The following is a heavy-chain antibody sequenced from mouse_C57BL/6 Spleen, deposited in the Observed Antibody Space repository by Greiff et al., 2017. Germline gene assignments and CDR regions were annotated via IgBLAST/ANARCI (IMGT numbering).Heavy chain of an antibody. J-gene: IGHJ1*03. V-gene: IGHV1-82*01. CDR2: VYPGGGDT. Sequence: QVQLKQSGPELVKPGASVKISCKASGYAFSSSWMNWVKQRPGKGLEWIGRVYPGGGDTNYNGKFKGKDTLTADESSSTAYMQLSSLTSEDSAVYFCARSEYFDVWGTGTTVTVSS. CDR3: ARSEYFDV. CDR1: GYAFSSSW.